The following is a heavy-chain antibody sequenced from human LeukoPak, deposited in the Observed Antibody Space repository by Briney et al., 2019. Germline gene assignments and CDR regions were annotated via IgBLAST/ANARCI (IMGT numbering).Heavy chain of an antibody. D-gene: IGHD5-24*01. V-gene: IGHV1-2*02. CDR3: ARDGTGVYNLVQY. J-gene: IGHJ4*02. Sequence: ASVTVSFKSSGYTFTVYYMHWVRQAPGQGLGWMGWINPNSGGTNYAQKVQGRVTMTRDRSISAVYMELSRLRSDDTAVYYCARDGTGVYNLVQYWGQGTLVTVSS. CDR1: GYTFTVYY. CDR2: INPNSGGT.